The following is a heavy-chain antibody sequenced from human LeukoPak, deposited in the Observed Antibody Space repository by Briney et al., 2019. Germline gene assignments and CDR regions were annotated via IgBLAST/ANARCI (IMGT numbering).Heavy chain of an antibody. J-gene: IGHJ4*02. D-gene: IGHD6-19*01. Sequence: GASVKVSCKVSGYTLTELSLHWVRQAPGKGLEWMGGFDPEDGETIYAQKFQGRVTMTEDTSTDTAYMELSSLRSEDTAVYYCATRPRIAVAGPNTFDYWGQGTLVTVSS. CDR2: FDPEDGET. CDR1: GYTLTELS. CDR3: ATRPRIAVAGPNTFDY. V-gene: IGHV1-24*01.